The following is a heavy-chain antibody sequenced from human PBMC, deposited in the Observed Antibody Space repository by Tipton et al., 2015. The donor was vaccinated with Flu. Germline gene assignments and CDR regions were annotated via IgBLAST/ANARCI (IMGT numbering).Heavy chain of an antibody. D-gene: IGHD1-26*01. CDR2: IYHSGST. CDR1: GDSIGNGYY. J-gene: IGHJ5*02. CDR3: ARHSGWFDP. Sequence: TLSLTCSVSGDSIGNGYYWGWIRQPPGKGPEWIGSIYHSGSTYYNPSLKSRVTISVDTSKNQFSLKLSSMTAADTAVYYCARHSGWFDPWGQGTLVTVSS. V-gene: IGHV4-38-2*01.